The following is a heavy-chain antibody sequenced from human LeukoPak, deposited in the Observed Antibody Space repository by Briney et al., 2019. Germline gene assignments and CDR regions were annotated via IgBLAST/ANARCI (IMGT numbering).Heavy chain of an antibody. CDR3: AREGGYCSGDSCYSHYFAY. J-gene: IGHJ4*02. V-gene: IGHV3-53*01. D-gene: IGHD2-15*01. Sequence: GGSLRLSCAASGFTFSSYSMNWVRKAPGKGLEWVSVTYAGGSTYYADSVKGRFTISRDNSKNTLYLQMNSLRVEDTAVYYCAREGGYCSGDSCYSHYFAYWGQGTLVTVSS. CDR2: TYAGGST. CDR1: GFTFSSYS.